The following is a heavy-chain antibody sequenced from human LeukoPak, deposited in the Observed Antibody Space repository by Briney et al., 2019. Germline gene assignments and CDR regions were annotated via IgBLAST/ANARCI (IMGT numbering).Heavy chain of an antibody. V-gene: IGHV3-23*01. D-gene: IGHD7-27*01. CDR3: AILPWGLDFDY. CDR2: ISGSGGST. Sequence: GGSLILSCAASGFTFSSYAMSWVRHAPGKGLEVVSAISGSGGSTYYADSVKCRFTISRDNSKNTLYLQMNSLSAEDTAVYYCAILPWGLDFDYWGQGTLVTVSS. CDR1: GFTFSSYA. J-gene: IGHJ4*02.